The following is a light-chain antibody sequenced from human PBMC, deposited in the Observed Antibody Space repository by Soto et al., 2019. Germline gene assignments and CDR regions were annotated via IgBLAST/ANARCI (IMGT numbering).Light chain of an antibody. Sequence: EIVMTQSPATLSVSPGERATLSCRASQSVSSNLAWYQQKPGQAPRLLIYGASTRATGIPARFSGSGSGTKFTLTISSLQSEDFAVYYCQQYNNWPPPLTFGGGTKVDIK. J-gene: IGKJ4*01. CDR1: QSVSSN. CDR3: QQYNNWPPPLT. CDR2: GAS. V-gene: IGKV3-15*01.